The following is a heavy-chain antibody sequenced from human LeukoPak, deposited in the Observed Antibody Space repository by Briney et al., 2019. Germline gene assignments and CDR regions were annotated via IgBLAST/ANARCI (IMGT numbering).Heavy chain of an antibody. CDR3: ARELPGYCSGGSCYYFDY. CDR1: GYTFTVYY. D-gene: IGHD2-15*01. Sequence: ASVTVSFKASGYTFTVYYMHWVRQAPGQGLEWMGWINPNSGGTNYSQKFHGRVTMTRDTSISTAYMELSRLRSDDTGVYYCARELPGYCSGGSCYYFDYWGQGTLVTVSS. CDR2: INPNSGGT. J-gene: IGHJ4*02. V-gene: IGHV1-2*02.